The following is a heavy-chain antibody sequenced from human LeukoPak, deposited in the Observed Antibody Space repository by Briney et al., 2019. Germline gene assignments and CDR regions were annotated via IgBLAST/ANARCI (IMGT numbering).Heavy chain of an antibody. CDR2: IKQDGSEK. Sequence: GGSLRLSCAASGFTLSSYWMSWVRQAPGKGLEWVANIKQDGSEKYYVDSVKGRFTISRDNGKNSLYLQMNSLRSDDTAVYYCARGGNYDFWSGYYSGSYYYYMDVWGKGTTVTVSS. CDR3: ARGGNYDFWSGYYSGSYYYYMDV. D-gene: IGHD3-3*01. V-gene: IGHV3-7*03. J-gene: IGHJ6*03. CDR1: GFTLSSYW.